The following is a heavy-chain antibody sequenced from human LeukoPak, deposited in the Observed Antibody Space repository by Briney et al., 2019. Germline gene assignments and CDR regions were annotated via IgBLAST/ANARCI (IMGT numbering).Heavy chain of an antibody. Sequence: GGSLRLSCAASGFTFSSYSMNWVHQAPGKGLEWVSSISSSSYIYYADSVKGRFTISRDNAKNSLYLQMNSLRAEDTAVYYCARDVKIAVAGYYFDYWGQGTLVTVSS. CDR3: ARDVKIAVAGYYFDY. CDR2: ISSSSYI. J-gene: IGHJ4*02. V-gene: IGHV3-21*01. CDR1: GFTFSSYS. D-gene: IGHD6-19*01.